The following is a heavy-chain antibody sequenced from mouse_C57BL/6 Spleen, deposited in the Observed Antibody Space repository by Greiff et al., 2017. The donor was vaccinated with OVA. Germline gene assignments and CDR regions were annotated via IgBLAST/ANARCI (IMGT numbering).Heavy chain of an antibody. J-gene: IGHJ4*01. CDR2: ISYDGSN. CDR3: ARYDYDAMDY. Sequence: EVQLQQSGRGLVKPSQSLSLTCSVTGYSITSGYYWNWIRQFPGNKLEWMGYISYDGSNNYNPSLKNRISITRDTSKNQFFLKLNSVTTEDTATYYCARYDYDAMDYWGQGTSVTVSS. CDR1: GYSITSGYY. V-gene: IGHV3-6*01.